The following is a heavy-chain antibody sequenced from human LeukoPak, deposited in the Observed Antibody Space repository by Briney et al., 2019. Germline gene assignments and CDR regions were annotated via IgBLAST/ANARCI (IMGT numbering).Heavy chain of an antibody. Sequence: ASVKVSCKTSGYSFTDYYMHWVRQAPGQGLEWMGWINPSSGGTSSAQKFQGRVSMTRDTSITTVYMEVRWLTSDDTAVYYCARADRLHGGPYLIGPWGQGTLVTVSS. CDR1: GYSFTDYY. CDR2: INPSSGGT. J-gene: IGHJ5*02. CDR3: ARADRLHGGPYLIGP. V-gene: IGHV1-2*02. D-gene: IGHD2-21*01.